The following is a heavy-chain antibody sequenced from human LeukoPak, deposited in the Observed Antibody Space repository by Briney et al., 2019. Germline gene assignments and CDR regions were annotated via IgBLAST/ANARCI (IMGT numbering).Heavy chain of an antibody. Sequence: SETLSLTCTVSGGSFSTYYWNWIRQPPGKGLEWIAHIHYSGSTDYNPSLKSRVTISVDTSKNQFSLRLSSLTAADTAVYYCARGIYCSDTSCYSDFWGQGTLVTVSS. CDR3: ARGIYCSDTSCYSDF. J-gene: IGHJ4*02. CDR1: GGSFSTYY. CDR2: IHYSGST. V-gene: IGHV4-59*08. D-gene: IGHD2-2*01.